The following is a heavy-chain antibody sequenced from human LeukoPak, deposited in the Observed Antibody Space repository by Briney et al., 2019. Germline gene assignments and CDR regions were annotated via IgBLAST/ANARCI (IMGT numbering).Heavy chain of an antibody. CDR2: IYYSGRN. J-gene: IGHJ4*02. Sequence: PSETLSLTCTVSGGSISSSSYYWGWIRQPPGKGLEWIVSIYYSGRNYSNPSLKSRVPISVDKSKNQFSLKLSSVTAAAPALYYYARASTDGIDYCGQGTLVTVSS. V-gene: IGHV4-39*07. D-gene: IGHD4-17*01. CDR1: GGSISSSSYY. CDR3: ARASTDGIDY.